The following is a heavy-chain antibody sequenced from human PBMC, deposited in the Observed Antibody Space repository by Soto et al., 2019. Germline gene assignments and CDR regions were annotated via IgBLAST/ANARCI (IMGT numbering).Heavy chain of an antibody. V-gene: IGHV3-48*01. J-gene: IGHJ4*02. CDR2: ISSSSSTI. D-gene: IGHD6-6*01. CDR3: ASGGSSLNFDS. CDR1: GFTFSSYS. Sequence: PGGSLRLSCAASGFTFSSYSMNWVRQAPGKGLEWVSYISSSSSTIYYADSVKGRFTISRDNAKNSLYLQMNSLRAEDTAVYYCASGGSSLNFDSWGQGTLVTVSS.